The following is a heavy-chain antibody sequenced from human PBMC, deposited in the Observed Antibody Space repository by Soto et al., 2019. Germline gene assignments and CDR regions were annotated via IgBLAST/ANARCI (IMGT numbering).Heavy chain of an antibody. CDR1: VGSISGSSYY. J-gene: IGHJ4*02. Sequence: ETLSLTCTVSVGSISGSSYYWGWIRQPPGKGLEWIGAIYYTGRTYYKPSLKSRVTISVDTSKNQFSLKLNSVSAADTAVYYCASGGEGSIAVAGWGQGTLVTVSS. V-gene: IGHV4-39*01. CDR2: IYYTGRT. CDR3: ASGGEGSIAVAG. D-gene: IGHD6-19*01.